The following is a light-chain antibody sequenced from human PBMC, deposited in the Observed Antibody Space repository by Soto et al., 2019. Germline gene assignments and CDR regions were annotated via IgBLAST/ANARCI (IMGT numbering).Light chain of an antibody. Sequence: DIQMTQSPSTLSGSVGDRVTITCRASQTISSWLAWYQQKPGKAPKLLIYKASTLKSGVPSRFSGSGSGTEFTLNISSRQPDDFATYYCQHYNSYSEAFGQGTKVELK. CDR1: QTISSW. CDR3: QHYNSYSEA. CDR2: KAS. V-gene: IGKV1-5*03. J-gene: IGKJ1*01.